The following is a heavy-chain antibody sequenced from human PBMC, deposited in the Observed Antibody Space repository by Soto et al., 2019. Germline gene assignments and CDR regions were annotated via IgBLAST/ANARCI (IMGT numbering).Heavy chain of an antibody. D-gene: IGHD3-16*01. CDR2: IYSGGNT. CDR1: GFTVSTKY. V-gene: IGHV3-66*01. CDR3: ARDPWAADY. Sequence: PGGSLRLSCAASGFTVSTKYMSWVRQAPGKGLEWVSVIYSGGNTFYADSVRGRYTIPRDNSKNTVNLKMNSQRAEDTAVYYCARDPWAADYWGQGTLVTVSS. J-gene: IGHJ4*02.